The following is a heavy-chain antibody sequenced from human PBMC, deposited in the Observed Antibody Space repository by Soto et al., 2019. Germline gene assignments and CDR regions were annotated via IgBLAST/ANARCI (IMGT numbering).Heavy chain of an antibody. D-gene: IGHD2-15*01. CDR3: TRAPLRCSGGSCYSADA. J-gene: IGHJ5*02. CDR2: IYPGDSDT. CDR1: GYSFTSYW. Sequence: GESLKISCKGSGYSFTSYWIGWVRQMPGKGLEWMGIIYPGDSDTTYSPSFQGQVTISADKSISTAYLQWSSLETEDTAVYYCTRAPLRCSGGSCYSADAWGQGTLVTVSS. V-gene: IGHV5-51*01.